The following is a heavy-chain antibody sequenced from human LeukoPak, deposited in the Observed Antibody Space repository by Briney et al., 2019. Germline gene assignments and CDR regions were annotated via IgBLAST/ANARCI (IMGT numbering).Heavy chain of an antibody. J-gene: IGHJ6*02. CDR1: GGSISSYY. V-gene: IGHV4-59*01. D-gene: IGHD5-18*01. Sequence: SETLSLTCTVSGGSISSYYWSWIPQPPGKGLERIGYIYYSGSTNYNPPLKSRVTISVDTSKNQFSLKLSSVTAADTAVYYCARDLVDTAMGYYYGMDIWGQGTTVTVSS. CDR3: ARDLVDTAMGYYYGMDI. CDR2: IYYSGST.